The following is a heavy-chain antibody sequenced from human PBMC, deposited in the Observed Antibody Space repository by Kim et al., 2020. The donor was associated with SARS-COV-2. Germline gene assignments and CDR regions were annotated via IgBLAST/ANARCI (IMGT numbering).Heavy chain of an antibody. D-gene: IGHD3-22*01. Sequence: SETLSLTCTVSGGSISSYYWSWIRQPPGKGLEWIGYIYYSGSTNYNPSLKSRVTISVYTSKNQFSLKLSSVTAADTAVYYCARYTFNYYDSSGQSSPLDPWGQGTLVTVSS. CDR3: ARYTFNYYDSSGQSSPLDP. V-gene: IGHV4-59*08. CDR2: IYYSGST. J-gene: IGHJ5*02. CDR1: GGSISSYY.